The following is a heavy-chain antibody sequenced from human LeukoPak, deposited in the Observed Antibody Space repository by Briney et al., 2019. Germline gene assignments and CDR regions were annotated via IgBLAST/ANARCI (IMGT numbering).Heavy chain of an antibody. CDR3: ASLDYGDYYFDY. V-gene: IGHV4-31*03. D-gene: IGHD4-17*01. CDR2: IYYSGST. J-gene: IGHJ4*02. Sequence: KPSQTLSLTCTVSGGSISSGGYYWSWIRQHPGKGLEWIGYIYYSGSTYYNPSLKSRVTISVDTSKNQFSLKLSSVTAADTAVYYCASLDYGDYYFDYWGQGTLVTVSS. CDR1: GGSISSGGYY.